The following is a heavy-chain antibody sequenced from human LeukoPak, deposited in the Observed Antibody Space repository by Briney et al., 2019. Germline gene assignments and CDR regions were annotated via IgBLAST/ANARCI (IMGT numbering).Heavy chain of an antibody. Sequence: GGSLRLSCAASGFTASSICMSWLRQAPGKGPEWVSIIYSGGTTYYADSVKGRFTISRDNSKNTLYLQMNSLKAEDTAVYYCATYAREVYDNSGPLDYWGQGTLVTVSS. CDR1: GFTASSIC. CDR3: ATYAREVYDNSGPLDY. D-gene: IGHD3-22*01. V-gene: IGHV3-66*01. J-gene: IGHJ4*02. CDR2: IYSGGTT.